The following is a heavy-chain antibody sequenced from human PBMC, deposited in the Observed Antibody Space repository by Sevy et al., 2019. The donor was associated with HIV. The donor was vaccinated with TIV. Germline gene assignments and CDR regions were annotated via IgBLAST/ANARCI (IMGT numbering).Heavy chain of an antibody. CDR2: IRFDGTIK. CDR3: AKVLHIVVVPATIDYYYGMDV. Sequence: GGSLRLSCAASGFTFSTYGMHWVRQAPGKGLEWVAFIRFDGTIKYDTDSVKGRLTISRDNSKNTLYLQMNSLRAEDTAVYFCAKVLHIVVVPATIDYYYGMDVWGQGTTVTVSS. J-gene: IGHJ6*02. V-gene: IGHV3-30*02. D-gene: IGHD2-2*01. CDR1: GFTFSTYG.